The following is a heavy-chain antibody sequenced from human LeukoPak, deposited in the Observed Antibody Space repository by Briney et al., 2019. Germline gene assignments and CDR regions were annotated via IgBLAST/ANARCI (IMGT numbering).Heavy chain of an antibody. D-gene: IGHD2-2*01. CDR3: ARGGGYCSSTSCSDFDS. CDR2: ISSSGSTI. Sequence: GGALRLSCAASGVTFSSYEMNCGRQAPGEGVGWGSYISSSGSTIYYADSVKGRFTISRDNAKNSLYLQMNSLRAEDTAVYYCARGGGYCSSTSCSDFDSWGQGTLVTVSS. V-gene: IGHV3-48*03. CDR1: GVTFSSYE. J-gene: IGHJ4*02.